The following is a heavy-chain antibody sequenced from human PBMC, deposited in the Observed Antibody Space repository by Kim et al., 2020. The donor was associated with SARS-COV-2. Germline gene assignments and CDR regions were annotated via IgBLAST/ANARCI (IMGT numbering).Heavy chain of an antibody. J-gene: IGHJ4*02. D-gene: IGHD3-9*01. CDR3: ARGRALRYFDWFDY. V-gene: IGHV4-34*01. Sequence: NPSLRRRVPISVDTSKNQFSLKLSSVTAADTAVYYCARGRALRYFDWFDYWGQGTLVTVSS.